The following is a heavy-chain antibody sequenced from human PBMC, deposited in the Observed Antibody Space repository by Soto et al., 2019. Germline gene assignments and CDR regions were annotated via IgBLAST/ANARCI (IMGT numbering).Heavy chain of an antibody. Sequence: GGSLRLSCAASGFTFSSYAMSWVRQTPGKGLEWVSAISGSGSGTYYADSVKGRFTISRDNSKNTLYLQMNNLRAEDTALYYCVYCSGGSCYYFDYWGQGTLVTVS. D-gene: IGHD2-15*01. V-gene: IGHV3-23*01. J-gene: IGHJ4*02. CDR2: ISGSGSGT. CDR3: VYCSGGSCYYFDY. CDR1: GFTFSSYA.